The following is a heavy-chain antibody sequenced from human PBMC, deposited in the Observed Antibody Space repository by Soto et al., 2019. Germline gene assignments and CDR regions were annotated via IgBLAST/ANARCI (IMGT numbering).Heavy chain of an antibody. Sequence: EVHLVESGGDLVQPGGSLRLSCAASGLAVSTDYMTWVRQAPGKGLEWVSLIYVGGVTYYADSVKGRFTISRDNSNSTLYLQMNSLRAEDTAVYYCAVYAARHGFGPWGQGTLVTVSS. CDR3: AVYAARHGFGP. CDR1: GLAVSTDY. CDR2: IYVGGVT. V-gene: IGHV3-66*01. D-gene: IGHD6-6*01. J-gene: IGHJ5*02.